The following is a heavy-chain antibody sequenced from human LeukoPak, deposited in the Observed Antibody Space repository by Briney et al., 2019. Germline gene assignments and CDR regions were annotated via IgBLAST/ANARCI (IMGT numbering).Heavy chain of an antibody. CDR2: IYYSGTT. Sequence: SETLSLTCTVSGGSIRSYYWSWIRQPPGKGLEWIAYIYYSGTTSYNPSLNSRVTMSVDTSKNLFSLKLSSVTAADTAVYYCARERGRPIFGVVKHWFDPWGQGNLVTVSS. CDR3: ARERGRPIFGVVKHWFDP. D-gene: IGHD3-3*01. V-gene: IGHV4-59*12. J-gene: IGHJ5*02. CDR1: GGSIRSYY.